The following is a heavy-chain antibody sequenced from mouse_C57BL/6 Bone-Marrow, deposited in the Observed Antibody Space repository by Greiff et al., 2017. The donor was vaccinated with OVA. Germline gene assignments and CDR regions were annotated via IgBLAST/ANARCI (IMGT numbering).Heavy chain of an antibody. V-gene: IGHV1-15*01. CDR2: IDPETGGT. CDR3: TRGYSNYYAMDY. Sequence: QVQLKQSGAELVRPGASVTLSCKASGYTFTDYEMHWVKQTPVHGLEWIGAIDPETGGTAYNQKFKGKAILTADKSSSTAYMELRSLTSEDSAVYDCTRGYSNYYAMDYWGRGTSVTVSS. CDR1: GYTFTDYE. D-gene: IGHD2-5*01. J-gene: IGHJ4*01.